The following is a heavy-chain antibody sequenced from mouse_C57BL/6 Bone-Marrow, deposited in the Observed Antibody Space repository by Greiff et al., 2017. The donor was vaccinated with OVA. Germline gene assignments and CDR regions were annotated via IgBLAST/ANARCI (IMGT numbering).Heavy chain of an antibody. V-gene: IGHV1-76*01. CDR2: IYPGGGNT. CDR1: GYTFTDYY. CDR3: ARISSYWYFDV. J-gene: IGHJ1*03. Sequence: QVQLQQSGAELVRPGASVKLSCKASGYTFTDYYINWVKQRPGQGLEWIARIYPGGGNTYYNEKFKGKATLTAEKSSSTAYMQLSSLTSEDSAVYFCARISSYWYFDVWGTGTTVTVSS.